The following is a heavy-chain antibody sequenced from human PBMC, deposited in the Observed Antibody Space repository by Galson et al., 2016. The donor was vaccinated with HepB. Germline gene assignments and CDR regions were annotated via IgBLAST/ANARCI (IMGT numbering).Heavy chain of an antibody. CDR3: ARDPHSLDY. D-gene: IGHD2-15*01. CDR1: GFSISSYS. CDR2: IGSDGSPT. J-gene: IGHJ4*02. V-gene: IGHV3-48*02. Sequence: SLRLSCAASGFSISSYSMNWVRQAPGKGLEWVSYIGSDGSPTHYADSVKGRFTISRDSAKNSLFLQMNSLRDEDTAVYYCARDPHSLDYWGQGTLVTVSS.